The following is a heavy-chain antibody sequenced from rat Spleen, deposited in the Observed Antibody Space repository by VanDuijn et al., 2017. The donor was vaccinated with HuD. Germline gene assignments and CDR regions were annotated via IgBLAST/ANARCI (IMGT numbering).Heavy chain of an antibody. Sequence: EVQLVESGGGLVQPGRSMKLSCAASGFTFRNFDMAWVRQGPTKGLEWVASISPSGVTYYRYSVKGRFTFSRENAKSTLYFLIDSLRSEDTATYYCVRQDTSGYSNWFTYWGQGTLVTVSS. CDR3: VRQDTSGYSNWFTY. CDR1: GFTFRNFD. V-gene: IGHV5-25*01. D-gene: IGHD4-3*01. CDR2: ISPSGVT. J-gene: IGHJ3*01.